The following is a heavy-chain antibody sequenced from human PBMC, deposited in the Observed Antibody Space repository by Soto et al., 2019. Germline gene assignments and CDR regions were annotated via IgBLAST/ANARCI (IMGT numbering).Heavy chain of an antibody. Sequence: QLVQSGAEVKKPGSSVKVSCKASGGTFLNYAITWVRQAPGQGLEWMGDFNPTFTIANYAQKFQARVTVTADAPTATVSMELSTLRSEDTAIYFCACDAHMCGFEDWGQGTLVTVSS. CDR1: GGTFLNYA. V-gene: IGHV1-69*01. D-gene: IGHD2-21*01. CDR2: FNPTFTIA. CDR3: ACDAHMCGFED. J-gene: IGHJ4*02.